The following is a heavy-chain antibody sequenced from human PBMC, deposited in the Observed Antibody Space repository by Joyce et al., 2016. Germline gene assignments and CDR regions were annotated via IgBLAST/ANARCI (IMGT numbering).Heavy chain of an antibody. CDR2: ISGSGNTI. Sequence: EVQLVESGGGLVQPGGSLRLSCAASGFTLSSYEMNWVRQAPGKGLEWVSYISGSGNTIYYTDSVKGRFTISRDNAKNSLYLQMTSLRAEDTAVYYCARGGYCTGGVCYFGSMDVWGQGTTVTVSS. V-gene: IGHV3-48*03. CDR1: GFTLSSYE. J-gene: IGHJ6*02. CDR3: ARGGYCTGGVCYFGSMDV. D-gene: IGHD2-8*02.